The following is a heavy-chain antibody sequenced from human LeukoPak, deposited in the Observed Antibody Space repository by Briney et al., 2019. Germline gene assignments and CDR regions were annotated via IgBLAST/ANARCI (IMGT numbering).Heavy chain of an antibody. CDR1: GYSFTSYW. CDR2: IYPGDSDN. Sequence: GESLKISCKGSGYSFTSYWIGWVRQMPGKGLEWMGIIYPGDSDNRYSPSFQGQVTISADKSISPAYLQWSSLKASDTAMYYCARPLVYYGSGSYYKPGWFDPWGQGTLVTVSS. CDR3: ARPLVYYGSGSYYKPGWFDP. D-gene: IGHD3-10*01. J-gene: IGHJ5*02. V-gene: IGHV5-51*01.